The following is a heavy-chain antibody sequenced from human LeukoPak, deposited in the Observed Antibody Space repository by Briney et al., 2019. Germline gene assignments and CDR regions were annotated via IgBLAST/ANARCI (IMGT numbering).Heavy chain of an antibody. CDR3: ARVRNYVWGSYAFDI. Sequence: SETLSLTCTVSGGSISNYYWSWIRQPPGKGLEWIGYIYYSGSTNYNPSLKSRVTISVDTSKNQFSLKLSSVTAADTAVYYCARVRNYVWGSYAFDIWGQGTMVTVSS. J-gene: IGHJ3*02. CDR1: GGSISNYY. V-gene: IGHV4-59*01. D-gene: IGHD3-16*01. CDR2: IYYSGST.